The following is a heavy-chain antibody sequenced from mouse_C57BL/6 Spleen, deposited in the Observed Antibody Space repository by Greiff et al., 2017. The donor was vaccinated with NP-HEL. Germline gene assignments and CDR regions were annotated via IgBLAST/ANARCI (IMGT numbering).Heavy chain of an antibody. CDR2: IHPSDSDT. V-gene: IGHV1-74*01. CDR3: AIWLRRNYAMDY. J-gene: IGHJ4*01. CDR1: GYTFTSYW. Sequence: QVQLKEPGAELVKPGASVKVSCKASGYTFTSYWMHWVKQRPGQGLEWIGRIHPSDSDTNYNQKFKGKATLTVDKSSSTAYMQLSSLTSEDSAVYYCAIWLRRNYAMDYWGQGTSVTVSS. D-gene: IGHD2-2*01.